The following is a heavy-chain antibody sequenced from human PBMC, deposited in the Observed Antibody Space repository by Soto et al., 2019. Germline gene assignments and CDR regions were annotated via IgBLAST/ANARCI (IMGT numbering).Heavy chain of an antibody. CDR1: GGPIKTGDYY. V-gene: IGHV4-30-4*01. CDR2: VFYSGAT. J-gene: IGHJ4*02. Sequence: SETLSLTCNVSGGPIKTGDYYWNWIHQPPGKGLEWIGYVFYSGATNYSPSLKSRAAISMDTSKNQFSLSLTSVTAADTAVYYCARAGFSYGHLLFWGQGIRVTVSS. CDR3: ARAGFSYGHLLF. D-gene: IGHD3-10*01.